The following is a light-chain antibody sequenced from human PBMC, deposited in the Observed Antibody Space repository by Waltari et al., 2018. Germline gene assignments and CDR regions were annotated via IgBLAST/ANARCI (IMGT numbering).Light chain of an antibody. Sequence: LMTQSPATLSVSPGERVTLSCRARQNIHDNVASYQQKPGQAPRLLIYGSSTRATDIPARFRGSGSGTEFTLSINSLQSEDLGIYYWQQYNKWPPLTFGGGTKVEIK. V-gene: IGKV3-15*01. CDR1: QNIHDN. CDR3: QQYNKWPPLT. CDR2: GSS. J-gene: IGKJ4*01.